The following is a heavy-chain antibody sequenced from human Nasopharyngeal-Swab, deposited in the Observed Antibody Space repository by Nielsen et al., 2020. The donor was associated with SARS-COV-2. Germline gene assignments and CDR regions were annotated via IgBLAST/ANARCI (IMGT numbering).Heavy chain of an antibody. D-gene: IGHD5-12*01. CDR2: INHSGST. J-gene: IGHJ4*02. V-gene: IGHV4-34*01. Sequence: SETLSLTCAVYGGSFSGYYWSWIRQPPGKGLEWIGEINHSGSTNYNPSPKSRVTISVDTSKNQFSLKLSSVTAADTAVYYCASRGYSGYDFDYWGQGTLVTVSS. CDR1: GGSFSGYY. CDR3: ASRGYSGYDFDY.